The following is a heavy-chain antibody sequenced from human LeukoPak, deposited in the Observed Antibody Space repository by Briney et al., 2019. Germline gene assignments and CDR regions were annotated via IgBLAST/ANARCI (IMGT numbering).Heavy chain of an antibody. J-gene: IGHJ4*02. CDR2: IRYDGSNK. Sequence: GGSLRLSCAASGLTFSSYGMHWVRQAPGKGLEWVAFIRYDGSNKYYADSVKGRFTISRDNSKNTLYLQMNSLRAEDTAVYYCAKGALTTFSYFDYWGQGTLVTVSS. CDR3: AKGALTTFSYFDY. CDR1: GLTFSSYG. V-gene: IGHV3-30*02. D-gene: IGHD3-16*01.